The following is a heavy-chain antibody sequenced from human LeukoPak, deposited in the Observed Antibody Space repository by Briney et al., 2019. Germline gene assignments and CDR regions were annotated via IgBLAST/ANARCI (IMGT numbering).Heavy chain of an antibody. Sequence: SETLSLTCSVSGASITSNTYFWGWIRQPPGKGLEWVGTMSYSQSAYYNTSLRSRVTISVDISRSQFSLKLRSVTAVDTAVYFCARGLVDYELPKGYIDYWGQGTLVTVSS. D-gene: IGHD3-22*01. CDR1: GASITSNTYF. CDR2: MSYSQSA. CDR3: ARGLVDYELPKGYIDY. J-gene: IGHJ4*02. V-gene: IGHV4-39*07.